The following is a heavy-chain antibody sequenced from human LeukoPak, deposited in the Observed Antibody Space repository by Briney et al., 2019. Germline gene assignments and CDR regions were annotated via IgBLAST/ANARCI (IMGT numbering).Heavy chain of an antibody. CDR1: GFTFDDYA. V-gene: IGHV3-23*01. D-gene: IGHD2-21*02. CDR2: ISGSGGST. J-gene: IGHJ4*02. CDR3: AKDSLAYCGGDCYSAAPLDY. Sequence: PGRSLRLSCAASGFTFDDYAMHWVRQAPGKGLEWVSAISGSGGSTYYADSVKGRFTISRDKSKNTLYLQMNSLSAEDTAVYYCAKDSLAYCGGDCYSAAPLDYWGQGTLVTVSS.